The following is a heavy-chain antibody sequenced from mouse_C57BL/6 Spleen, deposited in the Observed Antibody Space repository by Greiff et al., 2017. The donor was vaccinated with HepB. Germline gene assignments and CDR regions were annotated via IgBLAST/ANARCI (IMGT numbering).Heavy chain of an antibody. CDR2: ISPSNGGT. CDR3: AIYYGYDGFAY. V-gene: IGHV1-53*01. CDR1: GYTFTSYC. J-gene: IGHJ3*01. D-gene: IGHD2-2*01. Sequence: VQLQQPVTELVKPGASVKLSCNTSGYTFTSYCMHWVKQRPGQGLEWIGNISPSNGGTNYNEKFKSKATLTVDTSSSTAYMQLSSLTSEDSAVYYCAIYYGYDGFAYWGQGTLVTVSA.